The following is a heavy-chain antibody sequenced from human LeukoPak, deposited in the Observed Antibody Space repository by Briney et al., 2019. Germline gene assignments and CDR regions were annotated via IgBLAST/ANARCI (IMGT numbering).Heavy chain of an antibody. CDR2: ISGSGGST. CDR1: GFTFSSYA. CDR3: ARVGVGMYHFDH. V-gene: IGHV3-23*01. D-gene: IGHD2-2*01. Sequence: GGSLRLSCAASGFTFSSYAMSWVRQAPGKGLEGVSAISGSGGSTYYADSVKGRFTISRDNPKNTLYLQMNSLRAEDTAVYYCARVGVGMYHFDHWGQGTLVTVSS. J-gene: IGHJ4*02.